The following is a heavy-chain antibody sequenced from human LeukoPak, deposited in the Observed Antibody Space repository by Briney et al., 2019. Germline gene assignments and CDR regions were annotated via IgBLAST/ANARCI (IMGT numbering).Heavy chain of an antibody. Sequence: GGSLRLSCAASGFTFSSYAMSWVRQAPGKGLEWVSAISGSGGSTYYADSVKGRFTISRDNSKNTLYLQMNSLRAEDTAVYYCAKAPGGGSYFPGREYWYFDLWGRGTLVTVSS. V-gene: IGHV3-23*01. CDR2: ISGSGGST. CDR3: AKAPGGGSYFPGREYWYFDL. D-gene: IGHD1-26*01. J-gene: IGHJ2*01. CDR1: GFTFSSYA.